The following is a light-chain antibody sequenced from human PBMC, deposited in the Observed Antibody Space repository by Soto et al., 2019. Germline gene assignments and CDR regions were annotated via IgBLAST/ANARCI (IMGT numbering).Light chain of an antibody. CDR1: QSVSSN. CDR2: GAS. Sequence: EIVMTQSPATLSVSPGERATLSCGASQSVSSNLAWYQQKPGQAPRLLIYGASTRDTGIPARFSGSGSGTEFTLTISSLQSEDFAAYYCQQYNNWPITFGQGTRLEIK. J-gene: IGKJ5*01. CDR3: QQYNNWPIT. V-gene: IGKV3-15*01.